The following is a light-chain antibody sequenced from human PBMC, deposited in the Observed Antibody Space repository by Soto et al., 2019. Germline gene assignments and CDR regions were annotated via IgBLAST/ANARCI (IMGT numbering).Light chain of an antibody. J-gene: IGKJ4*01. Sequence: DIQMTQSPSSLSASVGDRVTITCQASQDISNYLNWYQQKPGKAPKLLIYDASNLETGVPSRFSGSRSGTDFTFTICSLQPEDIATYYCQQYDNLPLTFGGGTKVEIK. CDR2: DAS. CDR1: QDISNY. V-gene: IGKV1-33*01. CDR3: QQYDNLPLT.